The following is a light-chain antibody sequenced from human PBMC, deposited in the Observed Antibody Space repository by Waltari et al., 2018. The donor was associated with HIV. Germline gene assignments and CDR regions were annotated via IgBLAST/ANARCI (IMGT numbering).Light chain of an antibody. J-gene: IGKJ2*01. Sequence: EIVLTQSPGTLSLSPGERATLSCRASQSVSSSYLAWYRQKPGQAPRLLIYGASSRATGIPDRFSGSGSGTDFTLTISRLEPEDVAVYYCQQYGSSRGYTFGQGTKLQIK. V-gene: IGKV3-20*01. CDR3: QQYGSSRGYT. CDR1: QSVSSSY. CDR2: GAS.